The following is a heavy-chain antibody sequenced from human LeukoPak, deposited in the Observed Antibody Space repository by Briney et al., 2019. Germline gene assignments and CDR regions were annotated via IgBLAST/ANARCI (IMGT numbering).Heavy chain of an antibody. CDR1: GGSISSGSYY. D-gene: IGHD2-2*01. Sequence: SETLSLTCTVSGGSISSGSYYWSWIRQPAGKGLEWIGRIYTSGSTNYNPSLKSRVTISVDTSKNQFSLKLSSVTAADTAVYYCAREKEDCSSTSCYAYYYYMDVWGKGTTVTISS. J-gene: IGHJ6*03. CDR3: AREKEDCSSTSCYAYYYYMDV. V-gene: IGHV4-61*02. CDR2: IYTSGST.